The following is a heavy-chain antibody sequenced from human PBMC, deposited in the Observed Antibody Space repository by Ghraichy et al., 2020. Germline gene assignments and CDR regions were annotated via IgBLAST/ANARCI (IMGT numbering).Heavy chain of an antibody. D-gene: IGHD5-18*01. CDR2: IYPGDSDT. CDR1: GYSFTSYW. J-gene: IGHJ3*02. V-gene: IGHV5-51*01. Sequence: GESLNISCKGSGYSFTSYWIGWVRQMPGKGLEWMGIIYPGDSDTRFSPSFQGQVTISADKSISTAYLQWSSLKASDTAMYYCARPDTAMVTSAFDIWGQGTMVTVSS. CDR3: ARPDTAMVTSAFDI.